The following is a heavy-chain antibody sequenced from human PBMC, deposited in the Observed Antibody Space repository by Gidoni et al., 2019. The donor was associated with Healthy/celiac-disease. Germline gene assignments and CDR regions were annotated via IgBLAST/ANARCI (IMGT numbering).Heavy chain of an antibody. D-gene: IGHD6-19*01. J-gene: IGHJ5*02. V-gene: IGHV4-39*01. CDR1: GGSISSSSYY. CDR3: ATETGYSSGWYSMGWFDP. CDR2: IYYSGST. Sequence: QLQLQESGPGLVKPSETLSLTCTVSGGSISSSSYYWGWIRQPPGKGLEWIGSIYYSGSTYYNPSLKSRVTISVDTSKNQFSLKLSSVTAADTAVYYCATETGYSSGWYSMGWFDPWGQGTLVTVSS.